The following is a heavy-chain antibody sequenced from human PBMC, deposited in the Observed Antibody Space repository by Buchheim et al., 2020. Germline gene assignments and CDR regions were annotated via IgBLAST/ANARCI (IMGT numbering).Heavy chain of an antibody. J-gene: IGHJ6*02. CDR3: ARETLPRWFGELLFVYLPYYYYGMDV. CDR2: IKQDGSEK. Sequence: EVQLVESGGGLVQPGGSLRLSCAASGFTFSSYWMSWVRQAPGKGLEWVANIKQDGSEKYYVDSVKGRFTISRDNAKNSLYLQMNSLRAEDTAVYYCARETLPRWFGELLFVYLPYYYYGMDVWGQGTT. V-gene: IGHV3-7*01. D-gene: IGHD3-10*01. CDR1: GFTFSSYW.